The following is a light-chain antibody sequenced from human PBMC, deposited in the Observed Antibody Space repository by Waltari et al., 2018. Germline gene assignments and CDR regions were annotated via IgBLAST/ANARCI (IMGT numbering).Light chain of an antibody. J-gene: IGLJ2*01. CDR2: GKN. Sequence: SSELTQDPAVSVALGQTVRNTCQGASLRTSYASWYQQKSGQAPILVLFGKNKRPPGIPDRFSGYNSESTTSLTITGAQAEDEADYYCSSRDSSASHVLFAGGTKVTVL. V-gene: IGLV3-19*01. CDR3: SSRDSSASHVL. CDR1: SLRTSY.